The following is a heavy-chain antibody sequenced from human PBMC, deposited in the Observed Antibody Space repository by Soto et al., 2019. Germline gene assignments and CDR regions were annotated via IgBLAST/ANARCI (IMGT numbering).Heavy chain of an antibody. D-gene: IGHD3-10*01. J-gene: IGHJ4*02. CDR2: MNPNTGNT. V-gene: IGHV1-8*01. CDR1: GYTFTEYD. CDR3: ARGFSSYSDH. Sequence: QVQLVQSGAEVKKPGASVKVSCKASGYTFTEYDFNWVRQAAGQGLEWMGWMNPNTGNTAYAQKFQGRLPLTRDTSTSTVYMDLTSLTSEDTAVYFCARGFSSYSDHWAQGTLVTVSS.